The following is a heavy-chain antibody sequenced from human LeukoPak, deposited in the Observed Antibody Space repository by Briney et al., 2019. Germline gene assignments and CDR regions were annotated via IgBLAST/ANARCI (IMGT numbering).Heavy chain of an antibody. CDR1: GYTFTDYY. Sequence: ASVKISCKVSGYTFTDYYMHWVQQAPGKGLEWMGLVDPEDGETIYAEKFQGRVTITADTSTDTAYMELSSLRSEDTAVYYSARWDYYDSSGYCYWGQGTLVTVSS. CDR3: ARWDYYDSSGYCY. J-gene: IGHJ4*02. CDR2: VDPEDGET. V-gene: IGHV1-69-2*01. D-gene: IGHD3-22*01.